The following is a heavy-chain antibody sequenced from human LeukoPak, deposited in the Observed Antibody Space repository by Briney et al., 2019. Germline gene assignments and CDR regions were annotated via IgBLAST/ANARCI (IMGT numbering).Heavy chain of an antibody. V-gene: IGHV3-11*01. CDR2: ISSSGSTI. D-gene: IGHD6-13*01. J-gene: IGHJ4*02. Sequence: PGGSLRLSCAASGFTFSDYYMSWIRQAPGKGLEWVSYISSSGSTIYYADSVKGRFTISRDNSKNTLYLQMNSLRAEDTAVYYCAKDVSSSWYVALDYWGQGTLVTVSS. CDR1: GFTFSDYY. CDR3: AKDVSSSWYVALDY.